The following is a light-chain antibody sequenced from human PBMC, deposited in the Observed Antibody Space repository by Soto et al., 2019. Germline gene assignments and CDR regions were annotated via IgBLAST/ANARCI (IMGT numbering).Light chain of an antibody. CDR1: SSNIGAGHV. J-gene: IGLJ2*01. CDR3: QSYDNGLSASV. V-gene: IGLV1-40*01. Sequence: QSVLTQPPSVSGALGQRVTISCTGISSNIGAGHVVHWYQQFPGRAPNLLIYGSSNRPSGVPDRFSGSKSGTSASLAITGLQAEDEADYYCQSYDNGLSASVFGGGTKLTV. CDR2: GSS.